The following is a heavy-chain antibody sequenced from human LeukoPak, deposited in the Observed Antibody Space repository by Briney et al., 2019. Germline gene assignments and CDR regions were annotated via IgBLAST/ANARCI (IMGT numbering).Heavy chain of an antibody. J-gene: IGHJ6*02. V-gene: IGHV3-66*01. CDR2: IYSVGST. Sequence: PGGALRLSCAASGFTVSSNYMSWVRQAPGKGLEGVSVIYSVGSTYYADSVKGRFTISRDNSKNTLYLQMNSLRAEDTAVYYCARDGGSGSYYTEPRLYYYYGMDVWGQGTTVTVSS. D-gene: IGHD3-10*01. CDR3: ARDGGSGSYYTEPRLYYYYGMDV. CDR1: GFTVSSNY.